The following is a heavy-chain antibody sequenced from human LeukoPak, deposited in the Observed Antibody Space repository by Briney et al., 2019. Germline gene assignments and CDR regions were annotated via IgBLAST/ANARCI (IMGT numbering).Heavy chain of an antibody. D-gene: IGHD2-15*01. CDR3: ARDIEDCSGGSCYSAWFDY. Sequence: GGSLRLSCAASGFTFSSYWMSWVRRAPGKGLEWVANIKEDGSEKYYVDSVKGRFTISRDNAMNSLYLQMNSLRAEDTAVYYCARDIEDCSGGSCYSAWFDYWGQGTLVTVSS. V-gene: IGHV3-7*03. CDR2: IKEDGSEK. CDR1: GFTFSSYW. J-gene: IGHJ4*02.